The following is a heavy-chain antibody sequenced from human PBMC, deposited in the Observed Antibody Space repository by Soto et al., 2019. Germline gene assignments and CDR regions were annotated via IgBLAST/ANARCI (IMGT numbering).Heavy chain of an antibody. D-gene: IGHD2-15*01. CDR1: GYTFTSYA. V-gene: IGHV1-3*01. CDR2: INAGNGNT. J-gene: IGHJ3*01. Sequence: ASVKVSCKASGYTFTSYAMHWVRQAPGQRLEWMGWINAGNGNTKYSQKFQGRVTITRDTSASTAYMELSSLRSEDTAVYYCARLVIVMVYSFESVSCVTTDRPVHVFDFRAQGKMVPVSS. CDR3: ARLVIVMVYSFESVSCVTTDRPVHVFDF.